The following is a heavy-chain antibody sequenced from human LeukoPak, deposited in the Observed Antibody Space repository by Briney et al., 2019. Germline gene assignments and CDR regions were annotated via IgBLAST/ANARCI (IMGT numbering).Heavy chain of an antibody. V-gene: IGHV3-53*01. CDR2: IYSGGST. CDR1: GFTVSSNY. CDR3: VIGEKYSSGWYDSV. D-gene: IGHD6-19*01. J-gene: IGHJ4*02. Sequence: GGSLRLSWAASGFTVSSNYMSWVRQAPGKGLEWVSVIYSGGSTYYADSVKGRFTISRDNSKNTLYLQMNSLRAEDTAVYYCVIGEKYSSGWYDSVWGQGTLVTVSS.